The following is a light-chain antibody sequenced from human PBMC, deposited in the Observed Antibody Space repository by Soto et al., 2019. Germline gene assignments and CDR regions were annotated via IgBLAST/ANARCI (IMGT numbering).Light chain of an antibody. Sequence: DSQMTRSPSSXSAPHPYRVPITCQVSQDIRKYLNRYHPQTRQXPXXLIYDTYNSETGVTSRFTGSGYGTDFTFTRIRLQNEDIATHYCKHYYTSVTVGRGTKVDI. CDR3: KHYYTSVT. J-gene: IGKJ4*01. V-gene: IGKV1-33*01. CDR2: DTY. CDR1: QDIRKY.